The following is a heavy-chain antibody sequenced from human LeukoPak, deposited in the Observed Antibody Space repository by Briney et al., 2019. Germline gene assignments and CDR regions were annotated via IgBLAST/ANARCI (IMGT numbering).Heavy chain of an antibody. CDR1: GGAISSYY. CDR3: ARSSGWYTFDY. Sequence: SETLSLTCTVSGGAISSYYWSWVRQPPGKGLEWIGYIYYSGSTNYNPSLKSRVTISVDTSKNQFSLKLSSVTAADTAVYYCARSSGWYTFDYWGQGTLVTVSS. D-gene: IGHD6-19*01. J-gene: IGHJ4*02. CDR2: IYYSGST. V-gene: IGHV4-59*01.